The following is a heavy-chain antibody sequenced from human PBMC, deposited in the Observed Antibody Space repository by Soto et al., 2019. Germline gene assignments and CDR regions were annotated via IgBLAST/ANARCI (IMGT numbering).Heavy chain of an antibody. Sequence: PSETLSLTCSVSNGPISSPDYYWSWIRQAPGKGLELIGYVYYRGSIYYTPSFESRVSISIDTSKNQFSLRLTSVTAADSAVYFCARVTFTPNWFDSWGQGILVTVSS. D-gene: IGHD3-16*01. V-gene: IGHV4-30-4*01. J-gene: IGHJ5*01. CDR3: ARVTFTPNWFDS. CDR2: VYYRGSI. CDR1: NGPISSPDYY.